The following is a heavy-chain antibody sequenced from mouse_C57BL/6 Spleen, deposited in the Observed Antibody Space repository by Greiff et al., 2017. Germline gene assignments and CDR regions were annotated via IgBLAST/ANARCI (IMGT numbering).Heavy chain of an antibody. CDR1: GYTFTDYY. CDR3: ARSEGLRLYYAMDY. CDR2: MYPGSGNP. V-gene: IGHV1-76*01. Sequence: VQLQESGAELVRPGASVKLSCKASGYTFTDYYINWVKQRPGQGLAWIARMYPGSGNPYYNEKLKGKAPLTAEKSSSTAYMQLSSLTSEDSAVYFCARSEGLRLYYAMDYWGQGTSVTVSS. D-gene: IGHD2-4*01. J-gene: IGHJ4*01.